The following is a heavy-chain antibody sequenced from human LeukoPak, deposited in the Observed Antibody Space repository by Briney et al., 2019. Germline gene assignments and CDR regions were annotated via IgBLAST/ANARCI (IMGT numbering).Heavy chain of an antibody. J-gene: IGHJ4*02. CDR2: INHSGST. D-gene: IGHD6-19*01. V-gene: IGHV4-34*01. CDR3: ARDPEGYSSGWYVDY. CDR1: GGSFSGYY. Sequence: SGTLSLTCAVYGGSFSGYYWSWIRQPPGKGLEWIGEINHSGSTNYNPSLKSRVTISVDTSKNQFSLKLSSVTAADTAVYYCARDPEGYSSGWYVDYWGQGTLVTVSS.